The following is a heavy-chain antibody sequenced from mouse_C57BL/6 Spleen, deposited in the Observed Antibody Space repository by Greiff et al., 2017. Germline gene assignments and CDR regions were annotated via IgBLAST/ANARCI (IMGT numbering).Heavy chain of an antibody. D-gene: IGHD1-1*01. CDR2: IDPENGDT. Sequence: EVQLQESGAELVRPGASVKLSCTASGFNIKDDYMHWVKQRPEQGLEWIGWIDPENGDTEYASKFQGKATITADTSSNTAYLQLSSLTSEDTAVYYCTTRVYYYGSRRGAWFAYWGQGTLVTVSA. J-gene: IGHJ3*01. CDR3: TTRVYYYGSRRGAWFAY. V-gene: IGHV14-4*01. CDR1: GFNIKDDY.